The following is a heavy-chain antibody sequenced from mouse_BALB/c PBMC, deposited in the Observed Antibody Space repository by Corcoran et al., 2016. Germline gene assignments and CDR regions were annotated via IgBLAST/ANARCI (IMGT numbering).Heavy chain of an antibody. D-gene: IGHD2-4*01. Sequence: QIQLVQSGPELKKPGETVKISCKASGYTFTNYGMNWVKQAPGKGLKWMGWINTYTGEPTYADDFKGRFAFSLETSASTAYLQINNLKNEDMATYFCASTMIKGWYFDVWGAGTTLTVSS. CDR2: INTYTGEP. V-gene: IGHV9-1*02. J-gene: IGHJ1*01. CDR1: GYTFTNYG. CDR3: ASTMIKGWYFDV.